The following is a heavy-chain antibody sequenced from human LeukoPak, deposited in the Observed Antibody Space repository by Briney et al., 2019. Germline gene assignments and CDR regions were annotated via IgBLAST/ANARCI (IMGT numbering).Heavy chain of an antibody. V-gene: IGHV4-59*08. CDR3: ARGDYYGSGSPLL. J-gene: IGHJ4*02. Sequence: SETLSLTCTVSGGSMSPYHWGWIRQPPGKGLEWTGYIYYSGSTNYNPSLKSRVTISVDTSKNQFSLKLSSVTAADTAVYYCARGDYYGSGSPLLWGQGTLVTVSS. D-gene: IGHD3-10*01. CDR1: GGSMSPYH. CDR2: IYYSGST.